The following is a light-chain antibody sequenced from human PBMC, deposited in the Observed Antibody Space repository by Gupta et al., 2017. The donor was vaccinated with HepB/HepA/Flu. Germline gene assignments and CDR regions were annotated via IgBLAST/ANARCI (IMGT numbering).Light chain of an antibody. CDR2: FDS. CDR1: NIGSKR. J-gene: IGLJ1*01. Sequence: SYVLTQPPSVSGAPGGTPSIAWGGNNIGSKRVHWYQQRPGQAPLLAMYFDSDRPSGIPERFSGSNSGNTATLTIDRVEAEDEADYYCQVWDNNGNYVFGSGTKVTVL. CDR3: QVWDNNGNYV. V-gene: IGLV3-21*04.